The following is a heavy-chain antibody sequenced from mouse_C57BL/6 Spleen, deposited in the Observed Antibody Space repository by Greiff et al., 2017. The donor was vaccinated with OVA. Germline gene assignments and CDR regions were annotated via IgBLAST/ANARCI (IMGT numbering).Heavy chain of an antibody. CDR1: GFSLTSYG. J-gene: IGHJ4*01. D-gene: IGHD3-1*01. CDR2: IWRGGST. V-gene: IGHV2-5*01. Sequence: QVQLKESGPGLVQPSQSLSITCTVSGFSLTSYGVHWVRQSPGKGLEWLGVIWRGGSTDYNAAFMSRLSITKANSKSQVFLKMNSLQADDTAIYYCGKKVGGRAMDYGGQGTSVTVSS. CDR3: GKKVGGRAMDY.